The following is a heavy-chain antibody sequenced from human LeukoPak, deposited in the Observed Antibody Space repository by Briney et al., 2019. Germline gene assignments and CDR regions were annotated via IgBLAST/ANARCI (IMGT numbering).Heavy chain of an antibody. Sequence: ASVKVSCKASGYTFTGYYLHWVRQAPGQGLEWMGWINPITGGTNYAQRFQGRVTMTRDTSISTVYMELSRLRSDDTAVYYCARPYCNSRSCHDYFDYWGQGTLVTVSS. V-gene: IGHV1-2*02. CDR2: INPITGGT. CDR3: ARPYCNSRSCHDYFDY. CDR1: GYTFTGYY. J-gene: IGHJ4*02. D-gene: IGHD2/OR15-2a*01.